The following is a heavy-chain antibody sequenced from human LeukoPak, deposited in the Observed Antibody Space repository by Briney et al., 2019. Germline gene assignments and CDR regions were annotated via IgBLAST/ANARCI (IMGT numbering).Heavy chain of an antibody. V-gene: IGHV4-59*08. Sequence: SETLSLTCTVSGGSISSYYWSWIRQPPGKGLEWIGYIYYSGSTNYNPSLKSRVTISVDTSKNLFSLKLSSVTAADTAVYYCARTLDYYYGMDVWGQGTTVTVSS. J-gene: IGHJ6*02. CDR2: IYYSGST. CDR3: ARTLDYYYGMDV. CDR1: GGSISSYY.